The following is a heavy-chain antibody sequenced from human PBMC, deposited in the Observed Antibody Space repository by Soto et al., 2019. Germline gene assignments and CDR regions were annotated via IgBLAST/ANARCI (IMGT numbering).Heavy chain of an antibody. Sequence: SVKVSCKASGGTFSSYAISWVRQAPGQGLEWMGGIIPIFGTANYAQKFQGRVTITADKSTSTACMELSSLRSEDTAVYYCARVTDFTYYYYGMQVWGQGTTVTVSS. CDR2: IIPIFGTA. V-gene: IGHV1-69*06. CDR1: GGTFSSYA. J-gene: IGHJ6*02. CDR3: ARVTDFTYYYYGMQV. D-gene: IGHD3-3*01.